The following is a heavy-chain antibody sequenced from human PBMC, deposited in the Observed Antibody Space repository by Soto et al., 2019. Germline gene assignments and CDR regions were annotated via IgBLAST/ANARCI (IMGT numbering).Heavy chain of an antibody. J-gene: IGHJ6*02. D-gene: IGHD4-17*01. Sequence: PGGSLRLSCRASGFSFLYYPMTWVRQAPGKGLEWVSGMTGVGGSIYYADSVKGRFTISRGNSKDTLFLEMNDLRAEDTAVYYCAVEAGDSASLGYDYNSVDLWRPGXTVPVCS. CDR1: GFSFLYYP. CDR3: AVEAGDSASLGYDYNSVDL. CDR2: MTGVGGSI. V-gene: IGHV3-23*01.